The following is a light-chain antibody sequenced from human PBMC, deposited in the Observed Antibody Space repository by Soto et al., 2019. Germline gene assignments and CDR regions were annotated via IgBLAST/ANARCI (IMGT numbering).Light chain of an antibody. Sequence: DVVLPQSPLSLPVTLGQPASISCMSSQSLVYSDGITYLNWFQQRPGQSPRRLIYNVSNRDSGVPDRLSGSGSGTYCTLKISRVDPEDVGVYFWLQYAHRPFPFGPGPRVDIK. CDR3: LQYAHRPFP. CDR2: NVS. J-gene: IGKJ3*01. CDR1: QSLVYSDGITY. V-gene: IGKV2-30*01.